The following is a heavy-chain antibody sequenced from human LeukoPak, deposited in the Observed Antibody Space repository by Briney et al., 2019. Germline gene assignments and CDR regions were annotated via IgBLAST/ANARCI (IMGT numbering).Heavy chain of an antibody. J-gene: IGHJ4*02. D-gene: IGHD5-24*01. CDR3: ARDEFDGYNLGPSIY. CDR1: GFTFRNYA. CDR2: ISYDGVHK. V-gene: IGHV3-30*04. Sequence: GGSLRLSCAASGFTFRNYAMHWVRQTPDKGLEWVAVISYDGVHKNYADSVKGRFTISRDDPKNTLYLQMNSLRTEDTGLYYYARDEFDGYNLGPSIYWGQGTLVPASS.